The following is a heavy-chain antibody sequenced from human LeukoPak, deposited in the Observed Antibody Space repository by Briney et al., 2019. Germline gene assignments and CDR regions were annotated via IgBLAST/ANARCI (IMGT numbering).Heavy chain of an antibody. J-gene: IGHJ4*02. D-gene: IGHD6-13*01. Sequence: GGSLRPSCAASGFTFSSYWMSWVRQAPGKGLEWVANIKQDGGEKYYVDSVKGRFTISRDNAKNSLYLQMNSLRAEDTAVYYCASGVRIAAAGYWGQGTLVTVSS. V-gene: IGHV3-7*01. CDR3: ASGVRIAAAGY. CDR2: IKQDGGEK. CDR1: GFTFSSYW.